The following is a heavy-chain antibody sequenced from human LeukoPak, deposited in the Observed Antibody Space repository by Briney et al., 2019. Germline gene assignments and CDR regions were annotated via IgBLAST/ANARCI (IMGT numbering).Heavy chain of an antibody. D-gene: IGHD2-2*01. CDR2: ISYDGKNK. J-gene: IGHJ4*02. CDR3: ARDGLYQNSDGFDSETFDY. Sequence: GGSLRLSCAASGFTFSGSAMHWVRQAPGKGLEWVALISYDGKNKYYVDSVKGRFTISRDNSKDTVYLEMNSLRVEDTAVYFCARDGLYQNSDGFDSETFDYWGQGTLVTVSS. CDR1: GFTFSGSA. V-gene: IGHV3-30*04.